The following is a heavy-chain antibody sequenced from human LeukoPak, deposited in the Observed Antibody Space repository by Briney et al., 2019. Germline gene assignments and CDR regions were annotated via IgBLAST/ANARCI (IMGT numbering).Heavy chain of an antibody. CDR3: ASDVGALDY. J-gene: IGHJ4*02. CDR2: INHSGST. CDR1: GGSFSGYY. V-gene: IGHV4-34*01. Sequence: PSETLSLTCAVYGGSFSGYYWSWIRQPPGKGLEWIGEINHSGSTNYNPSLKSRVTISVDTSKNQCSLKLSSATAADTAVYYCASDVGALDYWGQGTLVTVSS. D-gene: IGHD1-26*01.